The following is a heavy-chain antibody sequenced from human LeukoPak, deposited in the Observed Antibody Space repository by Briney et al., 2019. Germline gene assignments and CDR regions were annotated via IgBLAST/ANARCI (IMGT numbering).Heavy chain of an antibody. CDR1: GYTFTGYY. CDR2: INDNSGDT. J-gene: IGHJ4*02. Sequence: ASVKVSCKASGYTFTGYYMHWVRQAPGQGLEWMGWINDNSGDTTYAQKFQGRVTVTRDTSISTVYMELSSLRSDDTAVYYCTREDYWGQGTVVTVSS. V-gene: IGHV1-2*02. CDR3: TREDY.